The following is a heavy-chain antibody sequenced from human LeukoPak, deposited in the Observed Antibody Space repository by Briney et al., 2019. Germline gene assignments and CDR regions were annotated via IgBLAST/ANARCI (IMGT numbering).Heavy chain of an antibody. CDR1: GFTFDDYA. J-gene: IGHJ4*02. V-gene: IGHV3-43D*03. CDR3: AKDITSSGLYSHFDY. D-gene: IGHD3-22*01. Sequence: PGGSLRLSCAASGFTFDDYAMHWVRQAPGKGLEWVSLITWDGGGTYYADSLKGRFTISRDSSKNSLYLQMSSLRTEDTALYYCAKDITSSGLYSHFDYWGQGTLVTVSS. CDR2: ITWDGGGT.